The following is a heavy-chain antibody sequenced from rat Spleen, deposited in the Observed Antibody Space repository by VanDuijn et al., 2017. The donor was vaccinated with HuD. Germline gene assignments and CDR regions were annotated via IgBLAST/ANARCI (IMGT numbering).Heavy chain of an antibody. CDR2: IWSGGST. V-gene: IGHV2S8*01. D-gene: IGHD1-11*01. J-gene: IGHJ2*01. CDR3: ASHTTEGAPFDY. Sequence: QVQLKESGPGLVQPSRTLSLTCTVSGFSLTSYGVSWVRQPPGKGLEWIAAIWSGGSTYYNSALKSRLSISRDTSKSQVFLKMNSLQTEDTAMYFCASHTTEGAPFDYWGQGVMVTVSS. CDR1: GFSLTSYG.